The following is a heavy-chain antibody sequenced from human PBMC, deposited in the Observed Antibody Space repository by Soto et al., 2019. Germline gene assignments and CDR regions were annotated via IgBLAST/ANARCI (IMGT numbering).Heavy chain of an antibody. CDR2: INHSGST. CDR3: ARVLWFGKGYYYYYMDV. J-gene: IGHJ6*03. Sequence: SETLSLTCAVYGGSFSGYYWSWIRQPPGKGLEWIGEINHSGSTNYNPSLKSRVTISVDTSKNQFSLKLSSVTAADTAVYYCARVLWFGKGYYYYYMDVWGKGTTVTVSS. D-gene: IGHD3-10*01. V-gene: IGHV4-34*01. CDR1: GGSFSGYY.